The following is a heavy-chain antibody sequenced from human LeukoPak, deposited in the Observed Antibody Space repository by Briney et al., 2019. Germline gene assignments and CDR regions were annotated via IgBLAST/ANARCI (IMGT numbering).Heavy chain of an antibody. Sequence: PGGSLRLSCAASGFTVSSNYMSLVRQAPGKGLELVSVIYSRGSTYYADAVKGRFTISRDNSKNTLYLQLNSLRAVDPAVYYCAKPASEDYGDNSVNTCFDYWGQGTLVTVSS. CDR2: IYSRGST. V-gene: IGHV3-66*03. J-gene: IGHJ4*02. D-gene: IGHD4-23*01. CDR3: AKPASEDYGDNSVNTCFDY. CDR1: GFTVSSNY.